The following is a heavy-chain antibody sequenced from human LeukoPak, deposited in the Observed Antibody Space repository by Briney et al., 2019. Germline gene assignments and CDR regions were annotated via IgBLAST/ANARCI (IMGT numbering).Heavy chain of an antibody. CDR3: ARASAYSSSSGVNL. Sequence: PPETLSLTCAVYGGSFGGYYWNWIRQPPGKGLEWIGQINESGNTNYKPSLKSRVTISVDTAKKQFSLRLESLTAADTAVYYCARASAYSSSSGVNLWGQGTLVTVSS. D-gene: IGHD6-6*01. J-gene: IGHJ5*02. CDR2: INESGNT. V-gene: IGHV4-34*01. CDR1: GGSFGGYY.